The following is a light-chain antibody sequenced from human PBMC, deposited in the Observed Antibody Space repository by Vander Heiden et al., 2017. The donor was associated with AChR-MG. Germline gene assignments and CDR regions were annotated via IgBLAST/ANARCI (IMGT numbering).Light chain of an antibody. Sequence: DIQMTRYPSTLSASVGDRVTITCRASQSISVWLAWYQQKPGKAPKLLIYMASSLESGVPSRFSGSGSGTEFTLTISSLQPDDFATYYCQQYNVYWTFGQGTKVEVK. V-gene: IGKV1-5*03. CDR1: QSISVW. J-gene: IGKJ1*01. CDR3: QQYNVYWT. CDR2: MAS.